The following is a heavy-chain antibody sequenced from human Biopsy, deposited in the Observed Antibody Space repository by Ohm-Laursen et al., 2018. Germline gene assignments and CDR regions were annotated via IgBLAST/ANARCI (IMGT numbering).Heavy chain of an antibody. D-gene: IGHD3-10*01. CDR1: GYTFTDYS. Sequence: SSVKVSCKASGYTFTDYSLHWVRQAPGQGLEWMGWVNPNSGSTNYAQKFQGRVTMTSDTSISTAYIELRRLISDDTAVYFCARDRMVTIITLVRADTFDIWGQGTLVSVSS. CDR2: VNPNSGST. V-gene: IGHV1-2*02. CDR3: ARDRMVTIITLVRADTFDI. J-gene: IGHJ3*02.